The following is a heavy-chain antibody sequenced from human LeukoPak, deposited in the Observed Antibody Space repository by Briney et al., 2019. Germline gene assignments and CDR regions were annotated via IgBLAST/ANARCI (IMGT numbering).Heavy chain of an antibody. CDR3: AREVLGPYSGSYIDAFDI. Sequence: SETLSLTCTVSGGSISSSSYYWSWIRQPAGKGLEWIGRIYTSGSTNYNPSLKSRVTISVDTSKNQFPLKLSSVTAADTAVYYCAREVLGPYSGSYIDAFDIWGQGTMVTVSS. CDR1: GGSISSSSYY. D-gene: IGHD1-26*01. V-gene: IGHV4-61*02. CDR2: IYTSGST. J-gene: IGHJ3*02.